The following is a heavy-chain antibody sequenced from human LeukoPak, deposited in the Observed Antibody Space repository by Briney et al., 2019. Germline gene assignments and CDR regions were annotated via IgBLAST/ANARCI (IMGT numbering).Heavy chain of an antibody. Sequence: GASVKVSCKASGYTFTSYAMNWVRQAPGQGLEWMGWINTNTGNPTYAQGFTGRFVFSLDTSVSTAYLQISSLKAEDTAVYYCAREGIYYDYGSLRLGWFDPWGQGTLATVSS. CDR1: GYTFTSYA. J-gene: IGHJ5*02. CDR2: INTNTGNP. CDR3: AREGIYYDYGSLRLGWFDP. V-gene: IGHV7-4-1*02. D-gene: IGHD3-16*01.